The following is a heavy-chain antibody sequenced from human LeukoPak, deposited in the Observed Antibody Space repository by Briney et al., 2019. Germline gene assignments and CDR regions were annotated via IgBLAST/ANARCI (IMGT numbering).Heavy chain of an antibody. CDR1: GFTFSSYA. CDR2: ISYDGSNK. J-gene: IGHJ4*02. D-gene: IGHD1-26*01. V-gene: IGHV3-30-3*01. Sequence: PGRSLRLSWAASGFTFSSYAMHWVRQAPGKGLEWVAVISYDGSNKYYADSVKGRFTISRDNAKNSLYLQMNSLRAEDTAVYYCARPTGGGATVPHYWGQGTLVTVSS. CDR3: ARPTGGGATVPHY.